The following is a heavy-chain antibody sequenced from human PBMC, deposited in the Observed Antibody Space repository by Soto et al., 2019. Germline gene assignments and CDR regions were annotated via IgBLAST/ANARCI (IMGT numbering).Heavy chain of an antibody. J-gene: IGHJ4*02. CDR1: GFSLSTSGVG. V-gene: IGHV2-5*02. D-gene: IGHD3-9*01. CDR2: IYWDDDK. CDR3: AHSGVYDDIFTGYDYDNDY. Sequence: QITLKESGPTLVKPTQTLTLTCTFSGFSLSTSGVGVGWIRQPPGKALEWLALIYWDDDKRYSPSLKSRLTINTNTSKSQVVLKRTHLDAVDTATYYCAHSGVYDDIFTGYDYDNDYWGQGTLVTVSS.